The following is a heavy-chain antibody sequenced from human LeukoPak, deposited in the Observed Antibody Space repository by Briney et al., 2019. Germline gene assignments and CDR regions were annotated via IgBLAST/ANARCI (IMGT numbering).Heavy chain of an antibody. Sequence: GGSLRLSCAASGFTFSSYHINWVRQAPGKGLEWVSSISSNSDYIYYADSVKGRFTISRDNARNSLYLQMNSLRAEDTAVYYCARGLCGGDCYDYWGQGTLVTVSS. D-gene: IGHD2-21*01. CDR1: GFTFSSYH. V-gene: IGHV3-21*01. CDR2: ISSNSDYI. J-gene: IGHJ4*02. CDR3: ARGLCGGDCYDY.